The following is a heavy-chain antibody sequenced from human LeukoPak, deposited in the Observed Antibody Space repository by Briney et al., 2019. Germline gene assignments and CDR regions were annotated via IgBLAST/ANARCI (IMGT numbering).Heavy chain of an antibody. J-gene: IGHJ4*02. Sequence: ASVTVSCKASGYTFTSYGISWVRQAPGQGLEWMGWINPNSGGTNYAQKFQGRVTMTRDTSISTAYMELSRLRPDDTAVYYCARDKGGITMVRGFFPYFDYWGQGTLVTVSS. D-gene: IGHD3-10*01. V-gene: IGHV1-2*02. CDR3: ARDKGGITMVRGFFPYFDY. CDR1: GYTFTSYG. CDR2: INPNSGGT.